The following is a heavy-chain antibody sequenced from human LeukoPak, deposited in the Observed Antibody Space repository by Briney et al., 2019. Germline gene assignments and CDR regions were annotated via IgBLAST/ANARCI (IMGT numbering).Heavy chain of an antibody. CDR1: GFTFSSYD. D-gene: IGHD4-23*01. V-gene: IGHV3-13*01. CDR3: ARAYGYGYGGSAPFDY. CDR2: IGTAGDT. Sequence: GGSLRLSCAASGFTFSSYDMHWVRQATGKGLEWVSAIGTAGDTYYPGSVKGRFTISRENAKNSLYLQMNSLRAGDTAVYYCARAYGYGYGGSAPFDYWAREPWSPSPQ. J-gene: IGHJ4*02.